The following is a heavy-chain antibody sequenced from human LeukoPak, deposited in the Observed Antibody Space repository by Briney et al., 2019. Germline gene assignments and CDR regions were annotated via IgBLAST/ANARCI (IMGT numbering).Heavy chain of an antibody. V-gene: IGHV3-48*03. J-gene: IGHJ4*02. D-gene: IGHD5-18*01. CDR2: ISGAGTTV. CDR3: ARSAGYSYGYVDY. CDR1: GFSLSNYD. Sequence: GGSLRLSCVAYGFSLSNYDMHWVRQAPGKRPAWVSYISGAGTTVYYTDSVKGRFTVSRDNAKSALFLQMNRLTDEDTGVYYCARSAGYSYGYVDYWGQRSLVTFSS.